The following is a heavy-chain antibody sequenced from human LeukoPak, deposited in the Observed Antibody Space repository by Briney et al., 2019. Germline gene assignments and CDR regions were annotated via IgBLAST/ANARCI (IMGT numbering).Heavy chain of an antibody. Sequence: ASVKVSCKASGYTFTSYAMNWVRQAPGQGLEWMGWINTNTGNPTYAQGFTGRFAFSLDTSVSTAYLQISSLKAEDTAVYYCARGSGQYYDFWSGYYRAWYYYGMDVWGQGTTVTVSS. D-gene: IGHD3-3*01. J-gene: IGHJ6*02. CDR3: ARGSGQYYDFWSGYYRAWYYYGMDV. V-gene: IGHV7-4-1*02. CDR1: GYTFTSYA. CDR2: INTNTGNP.